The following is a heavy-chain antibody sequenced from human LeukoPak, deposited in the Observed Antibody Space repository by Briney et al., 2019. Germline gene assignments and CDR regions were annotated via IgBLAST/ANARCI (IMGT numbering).Heavy chain of an antibody. J-gene: IGHJ4*02. V-gene: IGHV3-30*14. CDR2: IINDGGGK. Sequence: GGSLRLSCAASGFIFSNYAMHWVRQAPGKGLEWMAVIINDGGGKYYADSVKGRFTISGDNSKNTLYLQMGSLRAEDMAVYYCARSSIVVVSILDYWGQGTLVTVSS. CDR1: GFIFSNYA. D-gene: IGHD2-2*01. CDR3: ARSSIVVVSILDY.